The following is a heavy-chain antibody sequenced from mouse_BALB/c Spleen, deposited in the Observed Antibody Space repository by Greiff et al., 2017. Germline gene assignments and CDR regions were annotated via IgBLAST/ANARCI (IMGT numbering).Heavy chain of an antibody. Sequence: LQESGAELVRPGSSVKISCKASGYAFSSYWMNWVKQRPGQGLEWIGQIYPGDGDTNYNGKFKGKATLTADKSSSTAYMQLSSLTSEDSAVYFCARKEKSPFAYWGQGTLVTVSA. CDR1: GYAFSSYW. V-gene: IGHV1-80*01. CDR3: ARKEKSPFAY. CDR2: IYPGDGDT. J-gene: IGHJ3*01.